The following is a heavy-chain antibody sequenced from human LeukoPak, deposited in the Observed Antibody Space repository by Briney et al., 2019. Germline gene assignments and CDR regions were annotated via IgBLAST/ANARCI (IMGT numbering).Heavy chain of an antibody. CDR3: ARDQGGSSWLFDY. CDR2: INPNSGGT. V-gene: IGHV1-2*02. Sequence: VASVKVSFKASGYSFTGYFIHWVRQAPGQGLEWMGWINPNSGGTNYAPKFQGRVTMARDTSISTAYMELSSLRSDDTAVYYCARDQGGSSWLFDYWGQGTLVTVSS. J-gene: IGHJ4*02. D-gene: IGHD6-13*01. CDR1: GYSFTGYF.